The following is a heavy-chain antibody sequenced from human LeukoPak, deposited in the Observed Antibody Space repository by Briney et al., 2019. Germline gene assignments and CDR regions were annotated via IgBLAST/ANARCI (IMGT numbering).Heavy chain of an antibody. D-gene: IGHD2-2*02. J-gene: IGHJ4*02. Sequence: VASVKVSCTASGYTFTGYYMHGVRQAPGQGLEWMGWINPNSGGTNYAQKFQGRVTMTRDTSISTAYMELSRLRSDDTAVYYCARDLGYWSSTSCYTDHQSYDYWGQGTLVTVSS. CDR1: GYTFTGYY. V-gene: IGHV1-2*02. CDR3: ARDLGYWSSTSCYTDHQSYDY. CDR2: INPNSGGT.